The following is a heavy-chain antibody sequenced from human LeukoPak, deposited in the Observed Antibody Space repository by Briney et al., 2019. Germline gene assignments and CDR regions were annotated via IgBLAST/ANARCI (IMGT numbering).Heavy chain of an antibody. CDR3: ARGRFLEWLTLDY. Sequence: GGSLRLSCAASGFTFSSYGMHWVRQAPGKGLEWVAVIWYDGSNKYYADSVKGRFTISRDNSKNTLYLQMNSLRAEDTAVYYCARGRFLEWLTLDYWGQGTLVTVSS. CDR2: IWYDGSNK. D-gene: IGHD3-3*01. J-gene: IGHJ4*02. V-gene: IGHV3-33*01. CDR1: GFTFSSYG.